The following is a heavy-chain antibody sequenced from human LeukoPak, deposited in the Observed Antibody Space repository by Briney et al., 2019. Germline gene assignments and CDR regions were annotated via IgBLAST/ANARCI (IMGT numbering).Heavy chain of an antibody. CDR3: AKGEFDY. Sequence: GGSLRLSCAASGFTFDDYAMHWVRQAPGKGLEWVSGISWNSGSIGYADSVKGRVTISRDNAKNSLYLQMNSLRAEDTALYYCAKGEFDYWGQGTLVTVSS. J-gene: IGHJ4*02. CDR2: ISWNSGSI. CDR1: GFTFDDYA. V-gene: IGHV3-9*01.